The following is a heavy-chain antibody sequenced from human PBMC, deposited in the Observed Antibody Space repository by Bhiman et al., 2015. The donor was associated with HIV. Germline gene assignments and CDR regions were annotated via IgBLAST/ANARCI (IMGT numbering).Heavy chain of an antibody. CDR1: GFTYSSYT. D-gene: IGHD1-26*01. CDR2: IFYDGSNK. Sequence: QLVESGGGLVKPGGSLRLSCAASGFTYSSYTMHWVRQAPGKGLEWVALIFYDGSNKYDADSVKGRFTISRDNSKNTLYLQMNSLINEDTAVYFCAREAVHQNSGKYYEGALDIWGQGTLVTVSS. J-gene: IGHJ3*02. V-gene: IGHV3-30-3*01. CDR3: AREAVHQNSGKYYEGALDI.